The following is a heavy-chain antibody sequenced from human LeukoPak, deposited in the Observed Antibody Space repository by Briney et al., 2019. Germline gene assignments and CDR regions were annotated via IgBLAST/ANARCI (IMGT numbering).Heavy chain of an antibody. J-gene: IGHJ5*02. CDR2: IYHSGST. V-gene: IGHV4-30-2*01. CDR1: GGSISSGGYS. Sequence: SETLSLTCAVSGGSISSGGYSWSWIRQPPGKGLEWIGYIYHSGSTYYNPSLKSRVTISVDRSKNQFSLKLSSVTAADTAVYYRARDRFGEFHPWGQGTLVTVSS. CDR3: ARDRFGEFHP. D-gene: IGHD3-10*01.